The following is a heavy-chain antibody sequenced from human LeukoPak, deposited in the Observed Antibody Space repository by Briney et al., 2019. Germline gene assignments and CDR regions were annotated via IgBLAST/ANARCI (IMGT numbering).Heavy chain of an antibody. D-gene: IGHD1-26*01. CDR2: ISYDGSNK. J-gene: IGHJ3*02. CDR1: GFTFSSYA. CDR3: ARELGGAFDI. Sequence: GGSLRLSCAASGFTFSSYAMHWVRQAPGKGLEWVAVISYDGSNKYYADSVKGRFTISRDNSKNTLYLQMNSLRAEDTAVDYCARELGGAFDIWGQGTMVTVSS. V-gene: IGHV3-30-3*01.